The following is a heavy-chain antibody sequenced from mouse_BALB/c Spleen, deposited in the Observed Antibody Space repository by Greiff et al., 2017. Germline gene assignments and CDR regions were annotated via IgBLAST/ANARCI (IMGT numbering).Heavy chain of an antibody. D-gene: IGHD1-1*01. CDR1: GFNIKDTY. Sequence: EVQLQQSGAELVKPGASVKLSCTASGFNIKDTYMHWVKQRPEQGLEWIGRIDPANGNTKYDPKFQGKATITADTSSNTAYLQLSSLTSEDTAVYYCARKGGSSYGYYAMDYWGQGTSVTVSS. CDR2: IDPANGNT. V-gene: IGHV14-3*02. CDR3: ARKGGSSYGYYAMDY. J-gene: IGHJ4*01.